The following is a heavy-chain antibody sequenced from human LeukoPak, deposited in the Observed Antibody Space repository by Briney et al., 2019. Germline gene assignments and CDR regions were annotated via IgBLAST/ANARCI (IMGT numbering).Heavy chain of an antibody. CDR1: GGTFSSYA. V-gene: IGHV1-69*04. Sequence: SVKVSCKASGGTFSSYAISWVQQAPGQGLEWMGRIIPILGIANYAQKFQGRVTITADKSTSTAYMELSSLRSEDTAVYYCARAIAVAGPVDYWGQGTLVTVSS. CDR2: IIPILGIA. D-gene: IGHD6-19*01. CDR3: ARAIAVAGPVDY. J-gene: IGHJ4*02.